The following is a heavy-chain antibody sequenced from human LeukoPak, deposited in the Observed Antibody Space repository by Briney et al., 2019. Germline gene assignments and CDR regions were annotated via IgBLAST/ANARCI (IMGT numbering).Heavy chain of an antibody. CDR3: ARDQAAMVRGVGLDY. V-gene: IGHV1-69*13. J-gene: IGHJ4*02. CDR2: IIPIFGTA. D-gene: IGHD3-10*01. Sequence: SVKVSCKASGYTFTSYAISWVRQAPGQGLEWMGGIIPIFGTANYAQKFQGRVTITADESTSTAYMELRSLRSDDTAVYYCARDQAAMVRGVGLDYWGQGTLVTVSS. CDR1: GYTFTSYA.